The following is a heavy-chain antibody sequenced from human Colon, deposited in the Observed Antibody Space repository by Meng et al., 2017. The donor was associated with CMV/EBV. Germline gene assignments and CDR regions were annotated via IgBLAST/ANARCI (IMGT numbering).Heavy chain of an antibody. Sequence: QVLVVKLGAEVKNPGSSVKVFCKDSGYTFNGYCIYWVRQAPGQGLEWLGVINPITGGTNYAQKFQGRVTMTRDTSMNTAYMELSRLRSDDTAVYYCASLSGGDFDYWGQGTLVTVSS. J-gene: IGHJ4*02. CDR3: ASLSGGDFDY. V-gene: IGHV1-2*02. CDR1: GYTFNGYC. CDR2: INPITGGT. D-gene: IGHD1-26*01.